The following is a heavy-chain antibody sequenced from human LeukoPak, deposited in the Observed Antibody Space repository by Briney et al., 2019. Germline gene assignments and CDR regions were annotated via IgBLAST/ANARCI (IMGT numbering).Heavy chain of an antibody. D-gene: IGHD1-7*01. Sequence: MPSETLSLTCAVYGGSFSGYYWSWIRQPPGKGLEWIGEINHSGSTNYNPSLKSRVTISVDRSKNQFSLKLSSVTAADTAVYYCASRLTGTQAHYFDYWGQGTLVTVSS. CDR3: ASRLTGTQAHYFDY. CDR1: GGSFSGYY. CDR2: INHSGST. J-gene: IGHJ4*02. V-gene: IGHV4-34*01.